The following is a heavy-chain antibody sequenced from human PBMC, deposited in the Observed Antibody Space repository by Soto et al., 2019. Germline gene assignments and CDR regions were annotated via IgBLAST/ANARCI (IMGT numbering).Heavy chain of an antibody. J-gene: IGHJ5*02. CDR2: IYYSGST. Sequence: ETLSVTCTVSGGSISSYYWSWIRQPPGKGLEWIGYIYYSGSTNYNPSLKSRVTISVDTSKNQFSLKLSSVTAADTAVYYCARHSGIFMARGFDLWGQGTLVTVSS. CDR1: GGSISSYY. CDR3: ARHSGIFMARGFDL. V-gene: IGHV4-59*08. D-gene: IGHD2-21*01.